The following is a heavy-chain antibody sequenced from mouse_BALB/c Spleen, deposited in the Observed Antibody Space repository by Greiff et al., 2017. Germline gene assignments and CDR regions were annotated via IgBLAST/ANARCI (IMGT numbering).Heavy chain of an antibody. CDR2: ISSGGST. CDR3: ARGRDLSHAMDY. V-gene: IGHV5-6-5*01. CDR1: GLTFSSSA. Sequence: EVPLVESGGGLVEPGGSLKLSCAASGLTFSSSALSWVRQTPEKRLEWVASISSGGSTYYPDSVKGRFTISRDKSRNTPYLQMSSLRSEDTAMYYCARGRDLSHAMDYWGQGTSVTVSS. J-gene: IGHJ4*01.